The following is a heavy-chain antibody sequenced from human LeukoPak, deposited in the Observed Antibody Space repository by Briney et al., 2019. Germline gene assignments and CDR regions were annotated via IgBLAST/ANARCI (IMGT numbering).Heavy chain of an antibody. J-gene: IGHJ4*02. D-gene: IGHD3-9*01. V-gene: IGHV4-34*01. CDR1: GGSFSGYY. CDR3: ARALRYFDWSWAS. Sequence: SETLSLTCAVYGGSFSGYYWSWNRQPPGKGLEWIGEINHSGSTNYNPSLKSRVTISVDTSKNQFSLKLSSVTAADTAVYYCARALRYFDWSWASWGQGTLVAVSS. CDR2: INHSGST.